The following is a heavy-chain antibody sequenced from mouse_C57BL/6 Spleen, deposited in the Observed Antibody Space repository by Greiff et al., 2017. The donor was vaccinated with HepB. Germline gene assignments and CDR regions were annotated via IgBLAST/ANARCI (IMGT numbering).Heavy chain of an antibody. Sequence: QVQLQQSGPELVKPGASVKISCKASGYAFSSSWMNWVKQRPGKGLEWIGRIYPGDGDTNYNGKFKGKATLTADKSSSTAYMQLSSLTSEDSAVYVCERASGGYFDDWGKGTTLTVSS. D-gene: IGHD6-1*01. V-gene: IGHV1-82*01. CDR2: IYPGDGDT. CDR1: GYAFSSSW. CDR3: ERASGGYFDD. J-gene: IGHJ2*01.